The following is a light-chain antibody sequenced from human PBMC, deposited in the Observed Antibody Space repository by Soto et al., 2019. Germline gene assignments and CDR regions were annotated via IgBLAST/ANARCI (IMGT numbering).Light chain of an antibody. V-gene: IGKV3-20*01. CDR1: PSVLSTY. J-gene: IGKJ4*01. Sequence: ETVLTQSPGTLSLSPGERATLSCRASPSVLSTYLAWYQQKPGQAPRLLIYGVSNRATGTPDRFSGSGSATDFTLTISRLEPEDFAVYYCQQYGRSPYTFGRGTKVEIK. CDR3: QQYGRSPYT. CDR2: GVS.